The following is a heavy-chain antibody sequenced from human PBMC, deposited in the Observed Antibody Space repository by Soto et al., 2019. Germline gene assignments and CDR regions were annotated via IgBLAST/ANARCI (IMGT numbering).Heavy chain of an antibody. J-gene: IGHJ6*02. CDR3: ARAGLYCSSTSCYYYGMDV. Sequence: PGESLKISCKGSGYSFTSYWTGWVRQMPGKGLEWMGIIYPGDSDTRYSPSFQGQVTISADKSISTAYLQWSSLKASDTAMYYCARAGLYCSSTSCYYYGMDVWGQGTTVTVSS. D-gene: IGHD2-2*01. V-gene: IGHV5-51*01. CDR2: IYPGDSDT. CDR1: GYSFTSYW.